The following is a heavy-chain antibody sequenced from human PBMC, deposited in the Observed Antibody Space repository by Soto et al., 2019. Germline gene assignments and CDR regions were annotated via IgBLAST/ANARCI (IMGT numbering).Heavy chain of an antibody. CDR3: AKAAAVAGTRNWFDP. V-gene: IGHV3-9*01. D-gene: IGHD6-19*01. CDR1: GFNFDDYA. CDR2: ISWNSGSI. J-gene: IGHJ5*02. Sequence: GGSLRLSCAASGFNFDDYAMHWVRQAPGKGLEWVSGISWNSGSIGYADSVKGRFTISRDNAKNSLYLQMNSLRAEDTALYYCAKAAAVAGTRNWFDPWGQGTLVTVSS.